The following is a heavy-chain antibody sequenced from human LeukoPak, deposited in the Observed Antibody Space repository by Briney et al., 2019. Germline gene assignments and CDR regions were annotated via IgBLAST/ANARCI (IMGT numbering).Heavy chain of an antibody. Sequence: SVKVSCKASGGTFSSYAISWVRQAPGQGLEWMGRIIPILGIANYAQKFQGRVTITADKSTSTAYMELSSLRSEDTAVYYCARGGEYYDILTGGAFVIWGQGTMVTVSS. CDR3: ARGGEYYDILTGGAFVI. CDR1: GGTFSSYA. CDR2: IIPILGIA. V-gene: IGHV1-69*04. J-gene: IGHJ3*02. D-gene: IGHD3-9*01.